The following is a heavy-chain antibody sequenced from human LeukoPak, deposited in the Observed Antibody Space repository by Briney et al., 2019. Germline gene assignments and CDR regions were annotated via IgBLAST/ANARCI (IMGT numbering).Heavy chain of an antibody. V-gene: IGHV3-53*01. Sequence: GGSLRLSCAAAGFSVSSNYMSWVRQAPGEGMEWLSVIYSDGSTYYADSVKGRFTILRDNSKNTLYLQMNRLRAEDTAVYYCARLPIVVITSGGYWGQGTLVTVSS. CDR2: IYSDGST. CDR3: ARLPIVVITSGGY. J-gene: IGHJ4*02. CDR1: GFSVSSNY. D-gene: IGHD3-22*01.